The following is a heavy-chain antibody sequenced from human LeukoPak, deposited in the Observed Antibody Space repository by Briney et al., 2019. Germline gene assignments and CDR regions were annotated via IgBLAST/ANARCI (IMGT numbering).Heavy chain of an antibody. V-gene: IGHV4-4*02. CDR1: GGSISSSNW. CDR3: AGHYYDSSGYLQY. Sequence: SETLSLTCAVSGGSISSSNWWSWVRQPPGKGLEWIGEIYHSGSTNYNPSLKSRVTISVDKSKNQFSLKLSSVTAADTAVYYCAGHYYDSSGYLQYWGQGTLVTVSS. CDR2: IYHSGST. J-gene: IGHJ4*02. D-gene: IGHD3-22*01.